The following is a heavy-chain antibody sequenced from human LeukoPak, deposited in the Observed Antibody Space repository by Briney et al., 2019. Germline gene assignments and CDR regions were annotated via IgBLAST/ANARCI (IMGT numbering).Heavy chain of an antibody. D-gene: IGHD3-16*01. J-gene: IGHJ6*03. CDR3: ARVVDPGGYYYFYYMDV. Sequence: PSETLSLTCAVYGGSFSGYYWSWIRQPPGKGLEWIGEINHSGSTNYNPSLKSRVTILVDTSKNQLSLKLSSVTAADTAVYYCARVVDPGGYYYFYYMDVWGKGTTVTVSS. CDR2: INHSGST. CDR1: GGSFSGYY. V-gene: IGHV4-34*01.